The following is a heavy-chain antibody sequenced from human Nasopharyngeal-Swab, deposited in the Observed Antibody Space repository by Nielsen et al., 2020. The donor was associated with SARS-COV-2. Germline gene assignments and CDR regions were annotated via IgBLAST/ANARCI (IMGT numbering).Heavy chain of an antibody. J-gene: IGHJ4*02. CDR3: ARVGSVRGFDY. CDR1: VFTFSSYA. V-gene: IGHV3-30-3*01. D-gene: IGHD3-10*01. Sequence: GESLKISCAASVFTFSSYAMHWVRQAPGKGLEWVAVISYDGSNKYYADSVKGRFTISRDNSKNTLYLQMNSLGGEDTAVYYCARVGSVRGFDYWGQGTLVTVSS. CDR2: ISYDGSNK.